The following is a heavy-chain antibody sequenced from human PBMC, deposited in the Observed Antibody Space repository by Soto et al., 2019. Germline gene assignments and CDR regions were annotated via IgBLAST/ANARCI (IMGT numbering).Heavy chain of an antibody. V-gene: IGHV4-34*01. Sequence: QVQLQQWGAGLLKPSETLSLTCAVYGGSFSGYYWSWIRQPPEKGLEWIGEINHSGSTNYNPSLKSRVTISVDTSRNQFSLKLSSVTAADTAVYYCARGGYFRLWFGEGWFDPWGQGTLVTVSS. D-gene: IGHD3-10*01. J-gene: IGHJ5*02. CDR3: ARGGYFRLWFGEGWFDP. CDR2: INHSGST. CDR1: GGSFSGYY.